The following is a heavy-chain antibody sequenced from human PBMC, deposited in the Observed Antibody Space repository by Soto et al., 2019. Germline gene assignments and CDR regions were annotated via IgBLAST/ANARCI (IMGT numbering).Heavy chain of an antibody. CDR3: AKGFYAGKSNWFES. D-gene: IGHD4-17*01. V-gene: IGHV3-23*01. CDR1: GFSFSSYA. Sequence: EEQLLESGGGLAQPGGSLRLSCAASGFSFSSYAMSWVRQAPGKGLEWVSLISGPASTTYYADSVKGRFAISRDNSKNTLTLQMNSLRAEDTATYFCAKGFYAGKSNWFESWGQGTLVTVSS. CDR2: ISGPASTT. J-gene: IGHJ5*01.